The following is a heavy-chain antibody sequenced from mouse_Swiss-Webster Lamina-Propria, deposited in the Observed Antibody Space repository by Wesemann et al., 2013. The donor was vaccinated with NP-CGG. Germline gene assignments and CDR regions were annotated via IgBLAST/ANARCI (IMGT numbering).Heavy chain of an antibody. CDR2: IDPANGNT. D-gene: IGHD4-1*01. Sequence: EVQLQQSGAELVKPGASVKLSCTASGFNIKDTYMHWVKQRPEQGLEWIGRIDPANGNTKYDPKFQGKATITADTSSNTAYLQLSSLTSEDTAVYYCAPGTSGYFDVWGAGTTVTVSS. V-gene: IGHV14-3*02. CDR3: APGTSGYFDV. CDR1: GFNIKDTY. J-gene: IGHJ1*01.